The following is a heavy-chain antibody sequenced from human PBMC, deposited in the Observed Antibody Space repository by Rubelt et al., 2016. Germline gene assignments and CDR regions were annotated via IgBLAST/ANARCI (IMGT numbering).Heavy chain of an antibody. CDR1: GYTFTSYY. V-gene: IGHV1-46*01. D-gene: IGHD4-17*01. J-gene: IGHJ4*02. Sequence: QVQLVQSGAEVKKPGASVKVSCKASGYTFTSYYMHWVRQAPGQGLEWMGIINPSGGSTRYAQKFKGRVTMTRDRSTSTVYMELSSLRSEDTAVYYCARAASTVTTLLDLGYWGQGTLVTVSS. CDR3: ARAASTVTTLLDLGY. CDR2: INPSGGST.